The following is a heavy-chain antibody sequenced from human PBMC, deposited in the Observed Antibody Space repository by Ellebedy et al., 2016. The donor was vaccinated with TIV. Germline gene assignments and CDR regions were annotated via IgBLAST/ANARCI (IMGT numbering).Heavy chain of an antibody. D-gene: IGHD3-10*01. J-gene: IGHJ2*01. CDR3: SRDSTASGS. CDR2: GRGGGSST. CDR1: GFNFSNYW. Sequence: HTGGSLRLSCAASGFNFSNYWMHWVRHAPGKGRGWGVGGRGGGSSTSYADSVRGRFTISRDNAKKPLYLQMNSLRAEDTALYYCSRDSTASGSWGRGTQVTVSA. V-gene: IGHV3-74*01.